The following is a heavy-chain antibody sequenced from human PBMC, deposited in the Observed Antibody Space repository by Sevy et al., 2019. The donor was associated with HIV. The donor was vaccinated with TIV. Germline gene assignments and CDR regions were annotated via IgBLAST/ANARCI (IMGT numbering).Heavy chain of an antibody. D-gene: IGHD3-22*01. CDR1: GYRFTSYW. CDR2: IYPDDSDT. J-gene: IGHJ6*02. CDR3: ARRGYYDSSGYYTYGMDV. V-gene: IGHV5-51*01. Sequence: GESLKISCKGSGYRFTSYWIGWVRQMPGKGLEWMGIIYPDDSDTRYSPSFQGQVTISADKSITTAYLQWTSLKASDTAIHYCARRGYYDSSGYYTYGMDVWGQGTTVTVSS.